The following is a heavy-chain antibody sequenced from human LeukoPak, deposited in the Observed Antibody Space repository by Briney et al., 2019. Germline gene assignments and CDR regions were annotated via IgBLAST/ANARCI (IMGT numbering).Heavy chain of an antibody. J-gene: IGHJ4*02. Sequence: SETLSLTCTVSGGSISSYYWSWIRQPPGKGLEWIGYIYYSGSTNYNPSLKSRVTISVDTSKNQFSLKLSSVTAADTAVYYCAREGRKGYYFDYWGQGTLVTVSS. V-gene: IGHV4-59*01. CDR2: IYYSGST. CDR1: GGSISSYY. CDR3: AREGRKGYYFDY. D-gene: IGHD1-14*01.